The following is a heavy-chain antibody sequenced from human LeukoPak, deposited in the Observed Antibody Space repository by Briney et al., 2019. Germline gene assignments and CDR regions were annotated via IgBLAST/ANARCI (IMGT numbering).Heavy chain of an antibody. J-gene: IGHJ6*03. Sequence: SETLSLTCTVSGGSISSYYWSWIRQPAGKGLEWIGRIYTSGSTNYNPSLKSRVTMSVDTSKNQFSLKLSSVTAADTAVYYCARGQAFAYYYGSGSMEYYYYYYMDVRGKGTTVTISS. CDR1: GGSISSYY. CDR2: IYTSGST. D-gene: IGHD3-10*01. CDR3: ARGQAFAYYYGSGSMEYYYYYYMDV. V-gene: IGHV4-4*07.